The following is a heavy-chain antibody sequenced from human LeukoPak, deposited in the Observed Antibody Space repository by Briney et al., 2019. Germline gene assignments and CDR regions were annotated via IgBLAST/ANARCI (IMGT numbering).Heavy chain of an antibody. CDR2: ISTSSNYI. CDR3: ARSRGNIYYYHSSGDQLYLDY. D-gene: IGHD3-22*01. CDR1: GFTFSSYS. Sequence: GGSLRLSCAASGFTFSSYSMNWVRQAPGKGLEWVSSISTSSNYIYYADSVKGRFTISRDNAKNSLYLQMNSLRADDTAVYYCARSRGNIYYYHSSGDQLYLDYWGQGTLLAVSS. J-gene: IGHJ4*02. V-gene: IGHV3-21*01.